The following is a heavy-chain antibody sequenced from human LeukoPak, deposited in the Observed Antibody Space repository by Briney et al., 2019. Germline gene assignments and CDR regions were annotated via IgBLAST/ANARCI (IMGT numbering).Heavy chain of an antibody. D-gene: IGHD3-22*01. CDR3: ARDHHYDSSAYYYPFDY. CDR1: GGSIGSGGYY. V-gene: IGHV4-31*03. J-gene: IGHJ4*02. Sequence: PSQTLSLTCTVSGGSIGSGGYYWNWIRQHPGKGLEWIGCIHYSGSTYYNPSLKSRVTISADTSKNQFSLNLNTVTAADTAVYYCARDHHYDSSAYYYPFDYWGQGSLVTVSS. CDR2: IHYSGST.